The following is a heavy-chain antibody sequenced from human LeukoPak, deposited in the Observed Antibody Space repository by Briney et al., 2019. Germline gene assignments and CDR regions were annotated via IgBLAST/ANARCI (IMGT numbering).Heavy chain of an antibody. J-gene: IGHJ4*02. V-gene: IGHV3-21*01. D-gene: IGHD6-13*01. Sequence: GGSPRLSCAASGLTFSSYSMNWVRQAPGKGLEWVSSISSSSSYIYYADSVKGRFTISRDNAKNSLYLQMNSLRAEDTAVYYCARARIAAAGPIDYWGQGTLVTVSS. CDR1: GLTFSSYS. CDR3: ARARIAAAGPIDY. CDR2: ISSSSSYI.